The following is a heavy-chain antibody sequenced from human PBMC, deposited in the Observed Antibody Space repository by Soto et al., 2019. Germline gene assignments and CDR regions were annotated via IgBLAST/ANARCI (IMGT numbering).Heavy chain of an antibody. V-gene: IGHV4-34*01. CDR1: GGSFSGYY. CDR2: INHSGST. CDR3: ASCYGGNQYRDY. Sequence: QVQLQQWGAGLLKPSETLSLTCAVYGGSFSGYYWSWIRQPPGKGLEWIGEINHSGSTNNNPSLKSRLTISVDTSKNQFSLKLSSVTAADTAVYYCASCYGGNQYRDYWGQGTLVTVSS. J-gene: IGHJ4*02. D-gene: IGHD4-17*01.